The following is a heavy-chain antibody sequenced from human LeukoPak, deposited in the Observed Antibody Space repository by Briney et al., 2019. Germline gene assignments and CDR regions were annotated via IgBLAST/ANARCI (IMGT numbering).Heavy chain of an antibody. CDR3: ARGIYSSSSRADYFDY. V-gene: IGHV3-30-3*01. Sequence: PGGSLRLSCAASGFTFSSYAMRWVRQAPGKGLEWVAVISYDGSNKYYADSVKGRFTISRDNSKNTLYLQMNSLRAEDTAVYYCARGIYSSSSRADYFDYWGQGALVTVSS. CDR2: ISYDGSNK. J-gene: IGHJ4*02. CDR1: GFTFSSYA. D-gene: IGHD6-6*01.